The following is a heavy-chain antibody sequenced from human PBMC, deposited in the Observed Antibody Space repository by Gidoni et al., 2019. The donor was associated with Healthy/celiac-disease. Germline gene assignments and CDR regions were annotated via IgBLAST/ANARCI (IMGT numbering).Heavy chain of an antibody. D-gene: IGHD3-10*01. CDR1: GGSISSSSYY. J-gene: IGHJ2*01. CDR3: ARDRIWFGDGTNRYFDL. V-gene: IGHV4-39*07. CDR2: IYYSGSS. Sequence: QLQLQESGPGLVKPSETLSLTCTVSGGSISSSSYYWGWIRQPPGKGLGWIGSIYYSGSSYYNPSLKSRVTISVDTSKNQFSLKRSSVTAADTAVYYCARDRIWFGDGTNRYFDLWGRGTLVTVSS.